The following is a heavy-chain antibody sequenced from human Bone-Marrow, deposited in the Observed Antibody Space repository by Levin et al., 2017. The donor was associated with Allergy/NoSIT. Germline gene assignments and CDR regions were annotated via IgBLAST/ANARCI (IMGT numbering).Heavy chain of an antibody. V-gene: IGHV3-30*18. Sequence: GGSLRLSCAASGFTFSYSGMHWVRQAPGKGLEWVAVISYDGSNTYYADSVKGRFTISRDNSKKTLFLQMNSLRAEDTAVYYCVKEYRTVTVMVRGVNWYFDLWGRGTRVTVSS. CDR1: GFTFSYSG. J-gene: IGHJ2*01. CDR2: ISYDGSNT. CDR3: VKEYRTVTVMVRGVNWYFDL. D-gene: IGHD3-10*01.